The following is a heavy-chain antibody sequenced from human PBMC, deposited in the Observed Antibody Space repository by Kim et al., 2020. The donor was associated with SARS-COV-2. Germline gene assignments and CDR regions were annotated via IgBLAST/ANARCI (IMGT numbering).Heavy chain of an antibody. D-gene: IGHD3-10*01. CDR2: IWYDGSNK. CDR3: AKEDPPYYYGSGSYSYYGMDV. CDR1: GFTFSSYG. J-gene: IGHJ6*02. V-gene: IGHV3-33*06. Sequence: GGSLRLSCAASGFTFSSYGMHWVRQAPGKGLEWVAVIWYDGSNKYYADSVKGRFTISRDNSKNTLYLQMNSLRAEDTAVYYCAKEDPPYYYGSGSYSYYGMDVWGQGTTVTVSS.